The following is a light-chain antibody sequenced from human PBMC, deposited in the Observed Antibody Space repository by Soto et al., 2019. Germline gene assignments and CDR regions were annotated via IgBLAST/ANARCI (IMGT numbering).Light chain of an antibody. V-gene: IGLV2-8*01. Sequence: QSALTQPPSASGSPGQSVTISCTGTKNDIGVYDFVSWYQHHPGKAPRLIIYEVVQRPSGVPDRFSGSKSDTSASLAVTGLQAEDEADYYCQSYDSGLSAVLFGGGTKLTVL. CDR2: EVV. CDR1: KNDIGVYDF. J-gene: IGLJ2*01. CDR3: QSYDSGLSAVL.